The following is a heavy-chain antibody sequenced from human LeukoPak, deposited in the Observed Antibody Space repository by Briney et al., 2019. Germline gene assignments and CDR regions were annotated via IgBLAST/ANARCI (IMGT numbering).Heavy chain of an antibody. J-gene: IGHJ4*02. CDR2: ISAYNGNT. Sequence: ASVKVSCKASGYTFTSYGISWVRQAPGQGLEWMGWISAYNGNTNYAQKLQGRVTMTTDTSTSTAYMELRSLRSDDTAVYYCARGLRYYGSGSFFDYWGQGTLVTASS. CDR1: GYTFTSYG. D-gene: IGHD3-10*01. V-gene: IGHV1-18*01. CDR3: ARGLRYYGSGSFFDY.